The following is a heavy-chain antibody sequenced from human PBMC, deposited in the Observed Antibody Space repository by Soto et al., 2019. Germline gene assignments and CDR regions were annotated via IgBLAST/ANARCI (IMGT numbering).Heavy chain of an antibody. CDR1: GYTFTGYY. V-gene: IGHV1-2*02. CDR3: ARLRGPVDWFDT. CDR2: INPNSGGT. J-gene: IGHJ5*02. D-gene: IGHD2-15*01. Sequence: ASVKVSCKASGYTFTGYYMHWVRQAPGQGLEWMGWINPNSGGTNYAQKFQGRVTMTRDTSISTAYMELSRLRSDDTAVYYCARLRGPVDWFDTWGQGTLVTVSS.